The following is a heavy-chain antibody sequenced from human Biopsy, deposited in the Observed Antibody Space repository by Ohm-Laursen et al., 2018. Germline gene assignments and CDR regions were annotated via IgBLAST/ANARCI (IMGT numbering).Heavy chain of an antibody. J-gene: IGHJ5*01. V-gene: IGHV3-21*06. D-gene: IGHD3-10*01. CDR3: ATELLPPDVGGPWLDS. CDR1: GVNLSGNG. Sequence: SLRLSRSASGVNLSGNGMYWVRQPPGTGLEWVSTISVSRSYIYYANSVKGRFTVTRDNTKNTLYLQMNSPRAADTAIYFCATELLPPDVGGPWLDSWGQGTPVTVSS. CDR2: ISVSRSYI.